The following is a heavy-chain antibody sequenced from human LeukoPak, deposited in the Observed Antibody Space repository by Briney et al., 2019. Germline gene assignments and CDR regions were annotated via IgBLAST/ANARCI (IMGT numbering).Heavy chain of an antibody. Sequence: PSETLSLTCTVSGDSISTYYWSWIRQPPGKGLEWIGYIYYRVTSDYNPSLKSRVTMSVDMSTRQISLKLSSVTAADTAMYYCARGPRGVTAEGYYYYYMDVWGTGTTVTISS. J-gene: IGHJ6*03. CDR2: IYYRVTS. V-gene: IGHV4-59*01. CDR1: GDSISTYY. CDR3: ARGPRGVTAEGYYYYYMDV. D-gene: IGHD3-10*01.